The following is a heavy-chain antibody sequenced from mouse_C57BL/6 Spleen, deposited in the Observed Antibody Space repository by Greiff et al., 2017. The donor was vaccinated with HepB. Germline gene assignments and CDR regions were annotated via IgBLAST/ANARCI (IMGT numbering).Heavy chain of an antibody. CDR2: FYPGSGSI. Sequence: VHLVESGAELVKPGASVKLSCKASGYTFTEYTIHWVKQRSGQGLEWIGWFYPGSGSIKYNEKFKDKATLTADKSSSTVYMELSRLTSEDSAVYFCARHEDRSLLFDYWGQGTTLTVSS. V-gene: IGHV1-62-2*01. D-gene: IGHD2-10*01. CDR1: GYTFTEYT. CDR3: ARHEDRSLLFDY. J-gene: IGHJ2*01.